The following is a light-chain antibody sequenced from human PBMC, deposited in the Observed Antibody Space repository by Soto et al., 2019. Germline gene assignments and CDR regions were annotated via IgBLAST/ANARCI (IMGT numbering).Light chain of an antibody. V-gene: IGKV1-27*01. CDR3: QKYNSAPLT. J-gene: IGKJ4*01. Sequence: DVQMTQSPSSLSAFVGDRVTITCRASQGIAPYLAWFQQKRGKVPKLLIYATSTLQSGVPSRFSGSGSGTDFTLTISSLQPEDVATYYCQKYNSAPLTFGGGTKVEIK. CDR1: QGIAPY. CDR2: ATS.